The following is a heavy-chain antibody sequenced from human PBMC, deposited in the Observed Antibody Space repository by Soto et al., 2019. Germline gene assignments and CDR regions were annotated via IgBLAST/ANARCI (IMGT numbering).Heavy chain of an antibody. Sequence: ESLKTSRDGCVYSFTSSLSIGVRQRPGKGLEGMGRIDPSDSYTNYSPSFQGHVTISADKSISTAYLQWRSLKASDPAMYYCARLGPKRGRNWFDTWGQGTLVTVSS. D-gene: IGHD7-27*01. J-gene: IGHJ5*02. CDR1: VYSFTSSL. CDR2: IDPSDSYT. CDR3: ARLGPKRGRNWFDT. V-gene: IGHV5-10-1*01.